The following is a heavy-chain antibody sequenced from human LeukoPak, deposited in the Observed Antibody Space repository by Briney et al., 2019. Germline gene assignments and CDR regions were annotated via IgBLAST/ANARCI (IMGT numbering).Heavy chain of an antibody. CDR3: ARVTHGY. CDR1: GFTFCSYA. CDR2: ISYDGSNK. J-gene: IGHJ4*02. V-gene: IGHV3-30*01. Sequence: PGGSLSLSCAASGFTFCSYAMQGPRAAPGGGVEWGAVISYDGSNKYYAPSVKGHFTISRDNSKKKLYLQMNSLRAEDTAVNYCARVTHGYWGQGTLVTVSS.